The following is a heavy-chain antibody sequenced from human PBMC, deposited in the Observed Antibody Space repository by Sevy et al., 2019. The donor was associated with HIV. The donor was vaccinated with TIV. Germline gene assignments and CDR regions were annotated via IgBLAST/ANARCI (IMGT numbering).Heavy chain of an antibody. CDR1: GLTFSSYG. CDR3: AKDLLIWSGLAYGMDV. J-gene: IGHJ6*02. D-gene: IGHD3-3*01. CDR2: IRYDGSNK. Sequence: GGSLRLSCAASGLTFSSYGMHWVRQAPGKGLEWVAFIRYDGSNKYYADSVKGRFTISRDNSKNTLYLQMNSLRAEDTAVYYCAKDLLIWSGLAYGMDVWGQGTTVTVSS. V-gene: IGHV3-30*02.